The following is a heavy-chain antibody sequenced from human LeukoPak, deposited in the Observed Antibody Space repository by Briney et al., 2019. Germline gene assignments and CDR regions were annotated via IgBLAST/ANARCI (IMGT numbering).Heavy chain of an antibody. Sequence: ASVKVSCKASVYTFISFDINWVRQATGQGLEWMGWMNPNSGNTGFAQKFQGRVTMTRNTSISTAYMELSNLRSADTAVYYCSRGPTQVVVLGYYYMDVWGKGTTVTVSS. CDR1: VYTFISFD. V-gene: IGHV1-8*01. J-gene: IGHJ6*03. D-gene: IGHD2-2*01. CDR3: SRGPTQVVVLGYYYMDV. CDR2: MNPNSGNT.